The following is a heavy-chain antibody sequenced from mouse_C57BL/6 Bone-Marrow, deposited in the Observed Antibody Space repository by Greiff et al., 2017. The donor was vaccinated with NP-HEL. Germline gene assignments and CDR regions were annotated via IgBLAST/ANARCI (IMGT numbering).Heavy chain of an antibody. D-gene: IGHD2-4*01. CDR1: GFTFSSYA. J-gene: IGHJ4*01. CDR3: AREKSLYDYDESYAMDY. V-gene: IGHV5-4*01. Sequence: DVQLVESGGGLVKPGGSLKLSCAASGFTFSSYAMSWVRQTPEKRLEWVATISDGGSYTYYPDNVKGRFTISRDNAKNNLYLQMSHLKSEDTAMYYCAREKSLYDYDESYAMDYWGQGTSVTVSS. CDR2: ISDGGSYT.